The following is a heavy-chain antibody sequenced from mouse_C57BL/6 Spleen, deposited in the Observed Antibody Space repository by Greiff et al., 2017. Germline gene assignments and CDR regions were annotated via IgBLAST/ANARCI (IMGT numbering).Heavy chain of an antibody. V-gene: IGHV1-64*01. CDR1: GYTFTSYW. J-gene: IGHJ2*01. D-gene: IGHD3-2*02. Sequence: QVQLQQPGAELVKPGASVKLSCKASGYTFTSYWMHWVKQRPGQGLEWIGMIHPNSGSTNYNEKFKSKATLTVDKSSSTAYMQLSSRTSEDSAVYYCSRGGAAQADYWGQGNTLTVSS. CDR2: IHPNSGST. CDR3: SRGGAAQADY.